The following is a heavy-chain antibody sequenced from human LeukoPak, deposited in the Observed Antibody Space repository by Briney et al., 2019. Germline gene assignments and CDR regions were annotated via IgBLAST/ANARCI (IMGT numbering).Heavy chain of an antibody. CDR1: GFTFSSYA. CDR2: INQGGSEK. CDR3: ARVLVSPKNYYFYGMDV. J-gene: IGHJ6*02. Sequence: GGSLRLSCAASGFTFSSYAMSWVRQAPGKGLEWVTNINQGGSEKYYVDSVKGRFTISRDNAKNSLYLQMNSLRAEDTAVFYCARVLVSPKNYYFYGMDVWGQGTTVTVSS. D-gene: IGHD2-2*01. V-gene: IGHV3-7*04.